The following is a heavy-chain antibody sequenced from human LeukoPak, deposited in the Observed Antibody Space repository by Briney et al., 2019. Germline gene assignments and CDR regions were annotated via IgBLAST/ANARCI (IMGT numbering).Heavy chain of an antibody. J-gene: IGHJ5*02. CDR2: IRSNSDGGTI. CDR3: ATDFYDST. Sequence: GGSLRLTCAASGFTFSSFWMSWVRQAPGKGLEWVGRIRSNSDGGTIDYAAPVKGRFTLSRDDSKDTLYLQMSSLQTEDTAVYYCATDFYDSTWGQGTLVAVSS. V-gene: IGHV3-15*01. D-gene: IGHD3-22*01. CDR1: GFTFSSFW.